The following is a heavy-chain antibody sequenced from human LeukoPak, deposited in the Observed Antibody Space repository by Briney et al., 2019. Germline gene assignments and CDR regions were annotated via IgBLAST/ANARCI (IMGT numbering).Heavy chain of an antibody. V-gene: IGHV3-48*01. CDR2: MSRSGNII. D-gene: IGHD3-10*02. Sequence: GGSLRLSCATSGFTFSDYNMNWVRQVPGKGLESVSYMSRSGNIIYYADSVKGRFTISRDNAKNSLYLQMNSLRVEDTGVYYCARDERYVVYYYYYMDVWGKGTTVTVSS. CDR3: ARDERYVVYYYYYMDV. J-gene: IGHJ6*03. CDR1: GFTFSDYN.